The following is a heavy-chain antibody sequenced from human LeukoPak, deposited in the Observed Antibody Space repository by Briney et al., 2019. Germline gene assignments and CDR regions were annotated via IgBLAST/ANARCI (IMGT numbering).Heavy chain of an antibody. Sequence: PGASVKVSCKASGYTFTSYGISWVRQAPGQGLERMGWISAYNGNTNYAQKLQGRVTMTTDTSTSTAYMELRSLRSDDTAVYYCARDGYYDFWSGSEGRYYFDYWGQGTLVTVSS. CDR3: ARDGYYDFWSGSEGRYYFDY. D-gene: IGHD3-3*01. CDR1: GYTFTSYG. V-gene: IGHV1-18*01. J-gene: IGHJ4*02. CDR2: ISAYNGNT.